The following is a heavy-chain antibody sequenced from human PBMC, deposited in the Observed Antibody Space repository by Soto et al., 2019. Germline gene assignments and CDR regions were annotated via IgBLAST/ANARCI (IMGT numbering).Heavy chain of an antibody. Sequence: PSETLSLTCAVYGGSFSGYYWSWIRQPPGKGLEWIGEINHSGSTNYNPSLKSRVTISVDTSKNQFSLKLSSVTAADTAVYYCARLSYDYVWGSYRPTELDYWGQGTLVTVSS. J-gene: IGHJ4*02. CDR1: GGSFSGYY. V-gene: IGHV4-34*01. D-gene: IGHD3-16*02. CDR2: INHSGST. CDR3: ARLSYDYVWGSYRPTELDY.